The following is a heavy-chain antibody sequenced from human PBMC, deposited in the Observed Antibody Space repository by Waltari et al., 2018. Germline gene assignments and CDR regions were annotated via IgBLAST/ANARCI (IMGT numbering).Heavy chain of an antibody. J-gene: IGHJ3*02. CDR1: VGSFSGYY. Sequence: QVQLQQWGAGLLKPSETLSLTCAVYVGSFSGYYWSWIRQPPGKGLEWIGEINHSGSTNYNPSLKSRVTISVDTSKNQFSLKLSSVTAADTAVYYCARFPSRVYAVTRVLHAFDIWGQGTMVTVSS. D-gene: IGHD4-17*01. CDR3: ARFPSRVYAVTRVLHAFDI. V-gene: IGHV4-34*01. CDR2: INHSGST.